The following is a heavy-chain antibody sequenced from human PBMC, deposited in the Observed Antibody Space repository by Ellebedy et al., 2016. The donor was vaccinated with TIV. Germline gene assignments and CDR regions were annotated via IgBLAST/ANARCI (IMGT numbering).Heavy chain of an antibody. CDR1: GFTFSDYS. D-gene: IGHD4-23*01. CDR2: ISSNAATI. J-gene: IGHJ4*02. V-gene: IGHV3-48*01. Sequence: GGSLRLXXAASGFTFSDYSMNWVRQAPGKGLKWISYISSNAATIHYADSVKGRLTISRDNAKNSLFLQMNSLRAEDTAVYYCESGGSSEWGQGTLVTVSS. CDR3: ESGGSSE.